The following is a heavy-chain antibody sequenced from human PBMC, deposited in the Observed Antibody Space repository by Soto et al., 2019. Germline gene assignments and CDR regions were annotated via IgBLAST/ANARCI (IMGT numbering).Heavy chain of an antibody. D-gene: IGHD3-16*01. J-gene: IGHJ6*03. CDR2: MNPNSGNT. CDR3: ARGLKRRRGYYYYMDV. V-gene: IGHV1-8*01. Sequence: GASVKVSCKASGYTFTSYDINWVRQATGQGLEWMGWMNPNSGNTGYAQKFQGRVTMTRNTSISTAYMELSSLRSEDTAVYYCARGLKRRRGYYYYMDVWGKGTTVTVS. CDR1: GYTFTSYD.